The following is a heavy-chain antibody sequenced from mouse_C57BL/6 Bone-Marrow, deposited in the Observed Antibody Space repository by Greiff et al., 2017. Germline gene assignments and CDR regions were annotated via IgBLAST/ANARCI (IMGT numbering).Heavy chain of an antibody. D-gene: IGHD2-2*01. J-gene: IGHJ1*03. CDR3: ARWLRRYFDV. Sequence: QVQLQQPGAELVRPGSSVKLSCKASGYTFTSYWMDWVKQRPGQGLEWIGNIYPSDSETHYNQKFKDKATLTVDKSSSTAYMQLSSLTSEDSAVYYCARWLRRYFDVWGTGTTVTVSS. CDR1: GYTFTSYW. V-gene: IGHV1-61*01. CDR2: IYPSDSET.